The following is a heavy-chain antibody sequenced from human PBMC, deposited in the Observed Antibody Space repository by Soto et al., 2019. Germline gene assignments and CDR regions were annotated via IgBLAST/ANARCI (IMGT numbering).Heavy chain of an antibody. CDR3: ARHSLEWLLFIAFDI. J-gene: IGHJ3*02. CDR1: GYSFTSYW. CDR2: IDPSDSYT. D-gene: IGHD3-3*01. V-gene: IGHV5-10-1*01. Sequence: PRGSLKISCKGSGYSFTSYWISWVRQMPGKGLEWMGRIDPSDSYTNYSPSFQGHVTISADKSISTAYLQWSSLKASDTAMYYCARHSLEWLLFIAFDIWGQGTMVTVSS.